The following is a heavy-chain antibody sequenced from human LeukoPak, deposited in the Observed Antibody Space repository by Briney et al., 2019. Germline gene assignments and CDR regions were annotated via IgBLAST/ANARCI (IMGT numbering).Heavy chain of an antibody. CDR2: INPSGGST. CDR1: GYTFTIYY. D-gene: IGHD3-9*01. Sequence: ASVTVSFKASGYTFTIYYMHWVRQAPGQGLEWMGIINPSGGSTSYAQKFQGRVTMTRDTTTSTVYMELSSLRSEDTAVYYCARDRFPRGYDILTGYYRGCFDYWGQGTLVTVSS. J-gene: IGHJ4*02. CDR3: ARDRFPRGYDILTGYYRGCFDY. V-gene: IGHV1-46*01.